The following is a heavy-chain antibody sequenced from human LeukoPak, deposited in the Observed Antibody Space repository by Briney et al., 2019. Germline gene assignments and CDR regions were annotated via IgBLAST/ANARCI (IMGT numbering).Heavy chain of an antibody. CDR1: GDSVSSNSAA. V-gene: IGHV6-1*01. CDR3: ARDRVVVVPAALWYYGMDV. Sequence: SQTLSFTCAISGDSVSSNSAAWNWIRQSPSRGLEWLGRTYYRSKWYNDYAVSVKSRITINPDTSKNQFSLQLNSVTPEDTAVYYCARDRVVVVPAALWYYGMDVWGQGTTVTVSS. CDR2: TYYRSKWYN. J-gene: IGHJ6*02. D-gene: IGHD2-2*01.